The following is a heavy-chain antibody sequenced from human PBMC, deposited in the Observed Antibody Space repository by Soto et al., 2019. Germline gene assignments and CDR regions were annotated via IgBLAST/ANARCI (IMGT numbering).Heavy chain of an antibody. CDR3: AKKVGLQTLDY. Sequence: QVQLVESGGGVVQPGRSLRLSCAASGFTFNSYGMHWVRQAPGKGLEWVAVISYDGSNKYYGDSVQGRFTISRDNSRNTLYLQMNSLRAEDTAVYYCAKKVGLQTLDYWVQGTLVTVSS. J-gene: IGHJ4*02. CDR2: ISYDGSNK. V-gene: IGHV3-30*18. D-gene: IGHD5-18*01. CDR1: GFTFNSYG.